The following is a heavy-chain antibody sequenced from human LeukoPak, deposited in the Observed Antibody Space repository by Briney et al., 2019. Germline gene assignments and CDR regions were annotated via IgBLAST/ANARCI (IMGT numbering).Heavy chain of an antibody. CDR3: AREGGTITMVRGVQKGAFDI. CDR1: GYTFTGYY. CDR2: INAGNGNT. Sequence: GASVKVSCKASGYTFTGYYMHWVRQAPGQRLEWMGWINAGNGNTKYSQKFQGRVTITRDTSASTAYMELSSLRSEDTAVYYCAREGGTITMVRGVQKGAFDIWGQGTMVTVSS. V-gene: IGHV1-3*01. D-gene: IGHD3-10*01. J-gene: IGHJ3*02.